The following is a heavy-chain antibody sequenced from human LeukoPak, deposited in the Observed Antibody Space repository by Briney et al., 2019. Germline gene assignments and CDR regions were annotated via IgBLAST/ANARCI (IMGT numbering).Heavy chain of an antibody. V-gene: IGHV4-34*01. Sequence: SETLSLTCAVYGGSFSGYYWSWIRQPPGKGLEWIGEINHSGSTNYNPSLKSRVTISVDTSKNQFSLKLSSVTAADTAVYYCARNSYNWKFDYWGQGTLVTVSS. J-gene: IGHJ4*02. D-gene: IGHD1-1*01. CDR3: ARNSYNWKFDY. CDR1: GGSFSGYY. CDR2: INHSGST.